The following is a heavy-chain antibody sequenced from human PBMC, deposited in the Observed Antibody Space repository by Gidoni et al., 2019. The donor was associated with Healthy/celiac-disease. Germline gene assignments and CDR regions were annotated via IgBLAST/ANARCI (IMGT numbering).Heavy chain of an antibody. Sequence: QITLKESGPTLVKPTQTLTLTCTFSGFSLSTSGVGVGWIRQPPGKALEWLALIYWDDDKRYSPSLKSRLTITKDTSKNQVVLTMTNMDPVDTATYYCAHSIIFGVVITHYYFDYWGQGTLVTVSS. CDR2: IYWDDDK. CDR1: GFSLSTSGVG. CDR3: AHSIIFGVVITHYYFDY. V-gene: IGHV2-5*02. J-gene: IGHJ4*02. D-gene: IGHD3-3*02.